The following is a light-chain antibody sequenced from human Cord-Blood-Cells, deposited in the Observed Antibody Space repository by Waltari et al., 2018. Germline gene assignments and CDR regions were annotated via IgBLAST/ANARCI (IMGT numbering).Light chain of an antibody. CDR2: DVS. CDR3: CSYAGSYTLV. CDR1: SSDVGGYNY. J-gene: IGLJ3*02. V-gene: IGLV2-11*01. Sequence: QSALTQPRSVSGSPGQSVTISCTGTSSDVGGYNYVSWYQQHPGKAPKLMIYDVSKRRSGVPERFSGSKSGKPASLTISGLQAEDEADYYCCSYAGSYTLVFGGGTKLTVL.